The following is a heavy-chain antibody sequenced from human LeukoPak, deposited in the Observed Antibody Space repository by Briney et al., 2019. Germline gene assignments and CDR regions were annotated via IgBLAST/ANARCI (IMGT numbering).Heavy chain of an antibody. V-gene: IGHV3-43*02. CDR3: AKDVTVQH. CDR1: GFTFDDYA. CDR2: ISGDGGST. Sequence: PGGSLRLSCAASGFTFDDYAMQWVRQPPGKGLEWVSLISGDGGSTYYADSVKGRFTISRDNSKNSLYLQMNSLRTEDTALYDCAKDVTVQHWGKGTLVTVSS. J-gene: IGHJ1*01.